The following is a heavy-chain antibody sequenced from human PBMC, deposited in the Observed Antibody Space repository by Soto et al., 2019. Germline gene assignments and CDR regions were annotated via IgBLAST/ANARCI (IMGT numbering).Heavy chain of an antibody. CDR2: ISRSGDLT. V-gene: IGHV3-23*01. D-gene: IGHD6-19*01. J-gene: IGHJ4*02. CDR1: GFTFISYA. Sequence: EVQLLESGGGLVQPGGSLRLSCAASGFTFISYAMNWVHQAPGKGLAWVSTISRSGDLTYYRESVKGRFPISRDNSKNAVLLQMNSLRAADTAGYYCAKTDIFNTRSSGWANRLDYRGQGTLVTVSS. CDR3: AKTDIFNTRSSGWANRLDY.